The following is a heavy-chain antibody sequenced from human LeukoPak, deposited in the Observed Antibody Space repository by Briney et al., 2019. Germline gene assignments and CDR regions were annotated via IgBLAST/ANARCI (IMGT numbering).Heavy chain of an antibody. J-gene: IGHJ4*02. CDR2: IYSGGST. Sequence: GGSLRLSCAASGFTVSSNYMSWVRQAPGKGLEWVSVIYSGGSTYYADFVKGRFTISRDNSKNTLYLQMNSLRAEDTAVYYCARDADYGGTLDYWGQGTLVTVSS. V-gene: IGHV3-66*01. CDR3: ARDADYGGTLDY. CDR1: GFTVSSNY. D-gene: IGHD4-23*01.